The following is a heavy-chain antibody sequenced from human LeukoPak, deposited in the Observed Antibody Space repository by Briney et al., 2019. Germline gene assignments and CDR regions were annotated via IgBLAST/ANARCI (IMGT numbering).Heavy chain of an antibody. Sequence: SETLSLTCAVSGGSISSGDHYWSWIRQPPGKGLEWIGYIYYSGSTYYNPSLKSRVTISVDTSKNQFSLKLSSVTAADTAVYYCARGGSEYDIVVVPAANYWGQGTLVTVSS. V-gene: IGHV4-30-4*08. CDR1: GGSISSGDHY. CDR3: ARGGSEYDIVVVPAANY. D-gene: IGHD2-2*01. CDR2: IYYSGST. J-gene: IGHJ4*02.